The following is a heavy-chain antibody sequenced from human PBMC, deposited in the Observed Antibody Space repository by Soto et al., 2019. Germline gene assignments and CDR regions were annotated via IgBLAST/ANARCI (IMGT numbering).Heavy chain of an antibody. Sequence: SETLSLTCTVSGGSISSYYWSWIRQPPGKGLEWIGYIYYSGSTNYNPSIKSRVTISVDTSKNQFSLKLSSVTAADTAVYYCARFVYYYDSSGYPRAGDDAFDIWGQGTMVTVSS. CDR3: ARFVYYYDSSGYPRAGDDAFDI. J-gene: IGHJ3*02. CDR1: GGSISSYY. D-gene: IGHD3-22*01. V-gene: IGHV4-59*01. CDR2: IYYSGST.